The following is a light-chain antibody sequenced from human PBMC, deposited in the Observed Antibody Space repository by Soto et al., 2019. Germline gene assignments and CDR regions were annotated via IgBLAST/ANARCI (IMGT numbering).Light chain of an antibody. CDR2: DAS. J-gene: IGKJ5*01. Sequence: EIMFTQSPSTLSLSPGERATLSCRASQSVTSYLAWYQQRPGQAPRLLINDASRRATGIPDRFSGSGSGADFTLTISSLEPEDFAVYYCQQRSSWPITFGQGTRLEIK. V-gene: IGKV3-11*01. CDR1: QSVTSY. CDR3: QQRSSWPIT.